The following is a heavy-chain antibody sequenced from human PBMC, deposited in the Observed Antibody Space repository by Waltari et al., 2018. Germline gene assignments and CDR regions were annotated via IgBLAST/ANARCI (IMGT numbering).Heavy chain of an antibody. V-gene: IGHV4-4*09. CDR3: ARGESSSSWYYYYYYMDV. CDR1: GGSIRSYS. J-gene: IGHJ6*03. CDR2: IYTSGST. D-gene: IGHD6-13*01. Sequence: QVQLQESGPGLVKPSETLSLTCTVSGGSIRSYSWSWIRQPQGKDRGWIGYIYTSGSTNYNPSLKSRVTISVDTSKNQFSLKLSSVTAADTAVYYCARGESSSSWYYYYYYMDVWGKGTTVTVSS.